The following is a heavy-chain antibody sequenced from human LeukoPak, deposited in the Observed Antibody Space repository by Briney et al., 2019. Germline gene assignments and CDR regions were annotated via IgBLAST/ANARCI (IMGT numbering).Heavy chain of an antibody. CDR1: GFSFSSYD. CDR2: ISSSSSYI. D-gene: IGHD2/OR15-2a*01. V-gene: IGHV3-21*01. Sequence: GRSLRLSCVASGFSFSSYDMNWVRQAPGKGLEWVSSISSSSSYIYYADSVKGRFTISRDNAKNSLYLQMNSLRAEDTAVYYCASSPLLPYYFDCWGQGSLVTVSS. CDR3: ASSPLLPYYFDC. J-gene: IGHJ4*02.